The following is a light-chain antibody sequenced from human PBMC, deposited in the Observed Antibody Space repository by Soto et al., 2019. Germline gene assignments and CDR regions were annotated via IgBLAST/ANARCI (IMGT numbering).Light chain of an antibody. J-gene: IGKJ1*01. CDR3: QHYNSYSEA. CDR1: QTISSW. Sequence: DIQMTQSPSTLSGSVGDRVTITCRASQTISSWLAWYQQKPGKAPKHLIYKASTLKSGVPSRFSGSGSGTEFTLTISSLQPDDFATYYSQHYNSYSEAFGQGTKVDIK. V-gene: IGKV1-5*03. CDR2: KAS.